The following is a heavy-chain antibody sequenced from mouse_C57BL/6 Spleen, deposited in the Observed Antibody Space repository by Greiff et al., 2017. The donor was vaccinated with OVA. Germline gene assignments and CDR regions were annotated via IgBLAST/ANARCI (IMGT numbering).Heavy chain of an antibody. V-gene: IGHV1-9*01. D-gene: IGHD1-1*01. CDR1: GYTFTGYW. J-gene: IGHJ3*01. Sequence: QVQLQQSGAELMKPGASVKLSCKATGYTFTGYWIEWVKQRPGHGLEWIGEILPGSGSTNYNEKFKGKATFTADTSSNTAYMQLSSLTTEDSAIYYCARRKLDGYGSSYEFAYWGQGTLVTVSA. CDR2: ILPGSGST. CDR3: ARRKLDGYGSSYEFAY.